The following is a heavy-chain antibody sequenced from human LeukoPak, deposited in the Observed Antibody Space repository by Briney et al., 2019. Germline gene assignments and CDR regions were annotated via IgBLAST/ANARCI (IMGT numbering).Heavy chain of an antibody. Sequence: SQTLSLTCTVSGGSISSGDYYWSWIRQPPGKGLEWIGYIHYSGSTYYNPSLKSRVTISVDTSKNQFSLKLSSVTAADTAVYYCARVVPAAIEFGWFDPWGQGTLVTVSS. V-gene: IGHV4-30-4*08. CDR1: GGSISSGDYY. J-gene: IGHJ5*02. D-gene: IGHD2-2*01. CDR2: IHYSGST. CDR3: ARVVPAAIEFGWFDP.